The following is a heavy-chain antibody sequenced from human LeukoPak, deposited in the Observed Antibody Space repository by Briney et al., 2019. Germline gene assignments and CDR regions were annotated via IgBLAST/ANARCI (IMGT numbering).Heavy chain of an antibody. Sequence: SVKVSCKASGYTFTSYGISWVRQAPGQGLEWMGGIIPIFGTANYAQKFQGRVTITADESTSTAYMELSSLRSEDTAVYYCATSASLTYYYYYMDVWGKGTTVTVSS. CDR3: ATSASLTYYYYYMDV. CDR2: IIPIFGTA. CDR1: GYTFTSYG. V-gene: IGHV1-69*13. J-gene: IGHJ6*03. D-gene: IGHD6-6*01.